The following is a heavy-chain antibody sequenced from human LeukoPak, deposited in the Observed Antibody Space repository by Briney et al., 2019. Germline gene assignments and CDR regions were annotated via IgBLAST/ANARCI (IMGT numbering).Heavy chain of an antibody. J-gene: IGHJ4*02. CDR1: GYTFTSYG. CDR3: ARVDSGYSGYEEIDY. D-gene: IGHD5-12*01. Sequence: ASVKVSCKASGYTFTSYGISWVRQAPGQGLEWMGWISAYNGNTNYAQKLQGRVTMTTDTSTSTAYMELRSLRSDDTAVNYCARVDSGYSGYEEIDYWGQGTLVTVSS. V-gene: IGHV1-18*01. CDR2: ISAYNGNT.